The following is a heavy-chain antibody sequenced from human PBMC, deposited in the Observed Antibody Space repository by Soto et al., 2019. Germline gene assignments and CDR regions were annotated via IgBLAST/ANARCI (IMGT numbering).Heavy chain of an antibody. V-gene: IGHV6-1*01. D-gene: IGHD1-1*01. CDR2: TYYRSKWYN. CDR1: GDSVPSNSAA. CDR3: ARGKTGTGRAGVDY. Sequence: TLSLTCAISGDSVPSNSAAWNWIRQSPSRGLEWLGRTYYRSKWYNDYAVSVKSRITINPDTSKNQFSLQLNSVTPEDTAVYYCARGKTGTGRAGVDYWGQGTLVTVSS. J-gene: IGHJ4*02.